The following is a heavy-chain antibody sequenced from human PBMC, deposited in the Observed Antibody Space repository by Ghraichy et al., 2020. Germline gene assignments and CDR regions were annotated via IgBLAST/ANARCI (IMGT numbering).Heavy chain of an antibody. Sequence: GGSLRLSCAASGFMFSGYWMNWVRQAPGKRLEWVASLKDDGSEKYYLDSVKGRFTIFRDNAKKSLYLQMNSLRAEDTAIYYCARPVTPDDAYDIWGQGTMVTVSS. CDR3: ARPVTPDDAYDI. D-gene: IGHD2-15*01. V-gene: IGHV3-7*03. CDR1: GFMFSGYW. CDR2: LKDDGSEK. J-gene: IGHJ3*02.